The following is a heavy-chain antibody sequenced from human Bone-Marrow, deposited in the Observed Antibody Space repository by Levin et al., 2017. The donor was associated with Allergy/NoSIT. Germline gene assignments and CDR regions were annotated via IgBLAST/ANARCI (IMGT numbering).Heavy chain of an antibody. Sequence: MSGGSLRLSCTVSGGSLTTHYWSWLRQTPGKGLEWIGYIYNTDTKYTPSLKSRVTISLDTSKRQFSLNLKSVTTADTALYYCARNNYYGSGDNWFDPWGQGTLVTVSS. CDR2: IYNTDT. J-gene: IGHJ5*02. D-gene: IGHD3-10*01. CDR3: ARNNYYGSGDNWFDP. V-gene: IGHV4-59*11. CDR1: GGSLTTHY.